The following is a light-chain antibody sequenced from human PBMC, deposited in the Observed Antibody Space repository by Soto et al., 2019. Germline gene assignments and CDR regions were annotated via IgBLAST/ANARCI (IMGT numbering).Light chain of an antibody. CDR1: QRISTW. CDR3: QHYNSYSGT. Sequence: DIQMTQSPSTLSASVGDGVTITCRASQRISTWLAWYQQKPGKAPKLLIYDASSLERGVPSRFSGSGSGTEFTLTISSLQPDDFATYYCQHYNSYSGTFGQGTKV. CDR2: DAS. J-gene: IGKJ1*01. V-gene: IGKV1-5*01.